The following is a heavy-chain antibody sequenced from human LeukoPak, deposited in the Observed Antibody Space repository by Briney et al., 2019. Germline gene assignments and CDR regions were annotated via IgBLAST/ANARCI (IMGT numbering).Heavy chain of an antibody. J-gene: IGHJ4*02. CDR1: GGTFSSYA. CDR2: IIPILGIA. CDR3: ARDVDTAIPVE. V-gene: IGHV1-69*04. Sequence: SVKVSCKASGGTFSSYAISWVRQAPGQGLEWMGRIIPILGIANYAQKFQGRVTITADKSTGTAYMELSSLRSEDTAVYYCARDVDTAIPVEWGQGTLATVSS. D-gene: IGHD5-18*01.